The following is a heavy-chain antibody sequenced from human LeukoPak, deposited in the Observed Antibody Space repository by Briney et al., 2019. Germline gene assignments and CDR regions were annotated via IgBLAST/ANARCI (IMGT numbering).Heavy chain of an antibody. V-gene: IGHV3-30*02. Sequence: GSLRLPCVASGFTFRSYGMHWVRQAPGKGLEWVSFIRYDGSNEYYADSGRGRFPISRDNSKNLLDLQMNSFRGEDTAVYYWARDNRVYGDYYSLDMWGQGTMVTVSS. CDR1: GFTFRSYG. D-gene: IGHD4-17*01. CDR3: ARDNRVYGDYYSLDM. J-gene: IGHJ3*02. CDR2: IRYDGSNE.